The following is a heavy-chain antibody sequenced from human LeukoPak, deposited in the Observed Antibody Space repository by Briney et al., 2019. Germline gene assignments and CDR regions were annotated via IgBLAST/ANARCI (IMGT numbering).Heavy chain of an antibody. J-gene: IGHJ4*02. Sequence: GGSLRLSCAASGFTFSSYGMSWVRQAPGKGLEWVSAISGSGGSTYYADSVKGRFTISRDNSKNTLYLQMNSLRADDTAVYYCARDLTWQQLVPDYWGQGTLVTVSS. D-gene: IGHD6-13*01. CDR3: ARDLTWQQLVPDY. CDR2: ISGSGGST. CDR1: GFTFSSYG. V-gene: IGHV3-23*01.